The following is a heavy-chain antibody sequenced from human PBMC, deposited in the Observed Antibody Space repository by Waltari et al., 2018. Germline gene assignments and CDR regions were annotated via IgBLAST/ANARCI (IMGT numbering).Heavy chain of an antibody. CDR1: GFTFSRYW. V-gene: IGHV3-7*01. D-gene: IGHD2-2*01. CDR2: IKQDGSEK. Sequence: EVQLVESGGGLVQPGVSLRLSCAASGFTFSRYWMSWVRQTPGKGLEWVANIKQDGSEKYYVDSVKGRFTISRDNAKNSLYLQMNSLRAEDTAVYYCAKSRGFDYWGQGTLVTVSS. J-gene: IGHJ4*02. CDR3: AKSRGFDY.